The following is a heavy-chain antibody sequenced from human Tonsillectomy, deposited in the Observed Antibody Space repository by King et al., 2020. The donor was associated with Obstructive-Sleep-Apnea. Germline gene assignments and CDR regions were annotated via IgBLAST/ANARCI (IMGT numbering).Heavy chain of an antibody. CDR2: SIPLFGTA. V-gene: IGHV1-69*01. Sequence: VQLVESGAEGKKPGSSVKVSCKASGGTFSSYAISWVRQAPGQGLEWMGGSIPLFGTANYAQKFQGRVTITADESTSTAYMELSSLRSEDTAVYYCARGDCSGGSCYSYYWGQGTLVTVSS. CDR3: ARGDCSGGSCYSYY. D-gene: IGHD2-15*01. CDR1: GGTFSSYA. J-gene: IGHJ4*02.